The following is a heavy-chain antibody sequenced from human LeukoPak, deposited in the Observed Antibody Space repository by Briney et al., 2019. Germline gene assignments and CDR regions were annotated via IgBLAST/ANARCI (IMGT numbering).Heavy chain of an antibody. CDR2: ISSSGSTI. V-gene: IGHV3-11*04. Sequence: LSLTCTVSGDSISSSSYYWSWIRQAPGKGLEWVSYISSSGSTIYYADSVKGRFTISRDNAKNSLYLQMNSLRAEDTAVYYCARAGKGSSSSWYDWGQGTLVTVSS. CDR3: ARAGKGSSSSWYD. D-gene: IGHD6-13*01. CDR1: GDSISSSSYY. J-gene: IGHJ4*02.